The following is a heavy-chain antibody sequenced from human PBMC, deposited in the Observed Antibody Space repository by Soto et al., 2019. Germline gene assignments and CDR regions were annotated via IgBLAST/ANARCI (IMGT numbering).Heavy chain of an antibody. J-gene: IGHJ4*02. CDR3: AREGTLSSGRQYYFVH. CDR2: TSSSSSTI. V-gene: IGHV3-48*01. Sequence: GGSLRLSCAAPGFTFSSYSMNWVRQAPGKGLEWVSYTSSSSSTIYYADSVKGRFTISRDNAKNSLYLQMNSLRAEDTAVYYCAREGTLSSGRQYYFVHCCPATLFSV. D-gene: IGHD6-19*01. CDR1: GFTFSSYS.